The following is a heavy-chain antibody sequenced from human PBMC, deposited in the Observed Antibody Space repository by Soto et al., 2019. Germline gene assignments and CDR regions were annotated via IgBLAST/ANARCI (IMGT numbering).Heavy chain of an antibody. CDR1: GYTFTGYY. Sequence: ASVKVSCKASGYTFTGYYMHWVRQAPGQGLEWMGWINPNSGGTNYAQKFQGRVTMTRDTSISTAYMELSRLRSDDTAVYYCARSFYYDSSGLFDYGGQGTLVTVSS. CDR3: ARSFYYDSSGLFDY. CDR2: INPNSGGT. D-gene: IGHD3-22*01. J-gene: IGHJ4*02. V-gene: IGHV1-2*02.